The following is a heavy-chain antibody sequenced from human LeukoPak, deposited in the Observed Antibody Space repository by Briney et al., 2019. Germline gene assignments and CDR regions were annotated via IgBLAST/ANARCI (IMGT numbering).Heavy chain of an antibody. CDR2: TSGSGQTT. CDR1: GFIFSSCA. V-gene: IGHV3-23*01. CDR3: AKDIEGAGSGGPLYVFDY. D-gene: IGHD2-15*01. Sequence: HPGGSLRLSCSASGFIFSSCAMSWVRQAPGKGLEWVAATSGSGQTTYYGGSVKGRFTISRDNAKNSLYLQMNSLRAEDTALYYCAKDIEGAGSGGPLYVFDYWGQGTLVAVSS. J-gene: IGHJ4*02.